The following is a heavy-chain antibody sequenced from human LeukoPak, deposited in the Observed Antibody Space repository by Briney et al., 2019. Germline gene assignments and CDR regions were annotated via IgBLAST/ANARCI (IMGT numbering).Heavy chain of an antibody. CDR1: GYTFTGYY. CDR2: INPSSGGT. CDR3: ARDLGLAAAPVY. D-gene: IGHD6-13*01. J-gene: IGHJ4*02. Sequence: GASVKVSCKASGYTFTGYYMHWVRQAPGQGLEWMGWINPSSGGTNYAQKFQGRVTMTRDTSISTAYMELSRLRSDDTAVYYCARDLGLAAAPVYWGQGTLVTVSS. V-gene: IGHV1-2*02.